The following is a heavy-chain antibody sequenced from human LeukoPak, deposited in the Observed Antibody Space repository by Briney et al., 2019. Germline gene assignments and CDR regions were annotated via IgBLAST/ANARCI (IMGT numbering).Heavy chain of an antibody. CDR3: ASFLYSGYEPNHAFDI. CDR1: GGTFSSYA. V-gene: IGHV1-69*05. J-gene: IGHJ3*02. CDR2: ILPIFGTA. Sequence: SVKVSCKASGGTFSSYAISWVRQAPGQGREWMGGILPIFGTANYAQKFQGRVTITTDESTSTAYMELSSLRSEDTAVYYRASFLYSGYEPNHAFDIWGQGTMVTVSS. D-gene: IGHD5-12*01.